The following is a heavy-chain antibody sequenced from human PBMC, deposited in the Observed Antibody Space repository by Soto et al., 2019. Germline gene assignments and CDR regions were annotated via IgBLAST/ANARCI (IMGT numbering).Heavy chain of an antibody. V-gene: IGHV1-69*06. CDR3: ASPTREWLPPARDYYYGMDV. CDR1: GGTFSSYA. Sequence: QVQLVQSGAEVKKPGSSVKVSCKASGGTFSSYAISWVRQAPGQGLEWMGGIIPIFGTANYAQKFQGRVTITADKSTSTAYMELSSLRSEDTAVYYCASPTREWLPPARDYYYGMDVWGQWNTVTVSS. J-gene: IGHJ6*02. D-gene: IGHD3-3*01. CDR2: IIPIFGTA.